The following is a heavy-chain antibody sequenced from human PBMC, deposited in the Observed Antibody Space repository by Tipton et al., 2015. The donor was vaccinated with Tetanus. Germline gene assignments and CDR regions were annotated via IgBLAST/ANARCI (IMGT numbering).Heavy chain of an antibody. CDR1: GVAFSSFA. CDR3: AREWTSTATSKYDY. J-gene: IGHJ4*02. V-gene: IGHV3-30*04. Sequence: SLRLSCAASGVAFSSFAMHWVRQAPGKGLEWVAVISYDGSKNNYADSVKGRFTISRDNSKNMLYLQMNSLTTEDTAVYYCAREWTSTATSKYDYWGQGTLVTVSS. CDR2: ISYDGSKN. D-gene: IGHD3/OR15-3a*01.